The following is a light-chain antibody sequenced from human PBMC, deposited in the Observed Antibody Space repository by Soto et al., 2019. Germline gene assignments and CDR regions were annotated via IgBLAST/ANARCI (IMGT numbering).Light chain of an antibody. Sequence: QSVLAQPASVSGSPGQSITISCTGTRSDIGTYNYVSWYQQYPGKAPKFIIYEVSNRASGISNRFSGSKSGNTASLLISGLQAEDEGDYYCSSYTSSGTYVFGTGTKVTVL. J-gene: IGLJ1*01. CDR3: SSYTSSGTYV. CDR1: RSDIGTYNY. CDR2: EVS. V-gene: IGLV2-14*01.